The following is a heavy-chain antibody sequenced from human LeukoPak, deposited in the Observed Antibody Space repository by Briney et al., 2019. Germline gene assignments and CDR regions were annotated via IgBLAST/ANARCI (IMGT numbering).Heavy chain of an antibody. CDR1: GYTFTGYY. CDR3: ARLESGDKYYFDY. V-gene: IGHV1-2*02. CDR2: INPNSGGT. D-gene: IGHD3-10*01. J-gene: IGHJ4*02. Sequence: ASVKVSRKASGYTFTGYYMHWVRQAPGQGLEWMGWINPNSGGTNYAQKFQGRVTMTRDTSISTAYMELSRLRSDDTAVYYCARLESGDKYYFDYWGQGTLVTVSS.